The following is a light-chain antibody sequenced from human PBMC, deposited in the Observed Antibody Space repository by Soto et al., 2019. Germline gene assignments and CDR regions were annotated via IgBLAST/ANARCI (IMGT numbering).Light chain of an antibody. Sequence: NFMLTQPHSVSESPGKTLSISCTRSSGSIANNYVQWYQQRPGSAPTTVIYENNQRLSGVPDRFSGSTDGSSNSASLTISGLQTEDEADYYCQSYDSGLTGSVFGGGTKLTVL. CDR1: SGSIANNY. V-gene: IGLV6-57*04. J-gene: IGLJ2*01. CDR3: QSYDSGLTGSV. CDR2: ENN.